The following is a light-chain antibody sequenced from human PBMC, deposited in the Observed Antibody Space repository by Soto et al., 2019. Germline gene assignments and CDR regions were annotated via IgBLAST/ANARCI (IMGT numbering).Light chain of an antibody. CDR3: MQALQLRT. CDR2: LGS. V-gene: IGKV2-28*01. CDR1: QSLLHSEGDRY. Sequence: DIVISKSPLSLPVTPGEPASISCRTSQSLLHSEGDRYLDWYLQKPGHSPQLLIYLGSNRASGVPDRFSGSGSGTDFTLRISRVGAEDVGVYYCMQALQLRTVGQGTKV. J-gene: IGKJ1*01.